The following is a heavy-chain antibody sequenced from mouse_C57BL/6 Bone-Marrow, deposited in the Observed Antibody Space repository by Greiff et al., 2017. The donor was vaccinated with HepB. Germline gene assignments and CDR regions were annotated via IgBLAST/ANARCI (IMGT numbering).Heavy chain of an antibody. J-gene: IGHJ4*01. V-gene: IGHV1-76*01. CDR2: IYPGSGNT. Sequence: VQLVESGAELVRPGASVKLSCKASGYTFTDYYINWVKQRPGQGLEWIARIYPGSGNTYYNEKFKGKATLTAEKSSSTAYMQLSSLTSEDSAVYFCAREGYYAMDYWGQGTSVTVSS. CDR3: AREGYYAMDY. CDR1: GYTFTDYY.